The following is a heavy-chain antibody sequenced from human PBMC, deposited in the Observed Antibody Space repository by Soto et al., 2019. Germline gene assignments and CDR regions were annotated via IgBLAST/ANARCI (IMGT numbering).Heavy chain of an antibody. CDR2: IIPIFGTA. J-gene: IGHJ6*02. Sequence: QVQLVQSGAEVKKPGSSVKVSCKASGGTFSSYAISWVRQAPGQGIAWMGGIIPIFGTANYAQKFQGRVTITANESTSTSYMELSRLRSEDTAVYYCASSNYDILTDYYYGMDVWGQGTTVTVSS. V-gene: IGHV1-69*01. CDR1: GGTFSSYA. CDR3: ASSNYDILTDYYYGMDV. D-gene: IGHD3-9*01.